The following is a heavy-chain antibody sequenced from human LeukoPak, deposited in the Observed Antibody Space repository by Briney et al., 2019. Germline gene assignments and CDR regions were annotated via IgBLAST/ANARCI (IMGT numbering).Heavy chain of an antibody. CDR1: GFTFSSYG. D-gene: IGHD6-19*01. Sequence: GGSLRLSCAASGFTFSSYGMHWVRQAPGKGLEWVAVISYDGSNKYYADSVKGRFTISRDNSKNTLYLKMNSLRAEDTAVYYCAKGRGEKQWLVDAFDIWGQGTMVTVSS. CDR2: ISYDGSNK. J-gene: IGHJ3*02. CDR3: AKGRGEKQWLVDAFDI. V-gene: IGHV3-30*18.